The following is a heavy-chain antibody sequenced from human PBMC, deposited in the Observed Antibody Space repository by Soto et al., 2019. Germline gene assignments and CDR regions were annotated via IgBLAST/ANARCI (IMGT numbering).Heavy chain of an antibody. V-gene: IGHV3-53*01. CDR2: IYSGGST. CDR3: ARAGNYYDSSRAFDI. CDR1: GFTVISNY. Sequence: GGSLRLSCAASGFTVISNYMIFFRHSPCKGLEWVSVIYSGGSTYYADSVKGRFTISRDNSKNTLYLQMNSLRAEDTAVYYCARAGNYYDSSRAFDIWGQGTMVTVSS. J-gene: IGHJ3*02. D-gene: IGHD3-22*01.